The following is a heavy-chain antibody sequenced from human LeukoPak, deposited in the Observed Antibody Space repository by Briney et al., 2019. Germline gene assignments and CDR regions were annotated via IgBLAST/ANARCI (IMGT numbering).Heavy chain of an antibody. J-gene: IGHJ6*02. V-gene: IGHV3-9*01. D-gene: IGHD6-13*01. CDR2: ISWNSGSI. CDR3: AKDKYSSSWYGGYYYYYGMAV. Sequence: GRSLRLSCAASGFTFDDYAMHWGRQAPGKGLEWVSGISWNSGSIGYADSVKGRFTISGDNAKNSLYLQMNSLRAEDTALNYCAKDKYSSSWYGGYYYYYGMAVWGQGTTVTVSS. CDR1: GFTFDDYA.